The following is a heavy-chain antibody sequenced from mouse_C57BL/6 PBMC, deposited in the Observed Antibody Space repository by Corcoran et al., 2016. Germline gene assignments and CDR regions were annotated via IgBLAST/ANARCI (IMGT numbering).Heavy chain of an antibody. V-gene: IGHV1-76*01. Sequence: QVQLKQSGAELVRPGASVKLSCKASGYTFTDYYINWVKQRPGQGLEWIARIYPGSGNTYYNEKFKGKATLTVDKSSSTAYMLLSSLTSEDSAVYFCARSSGSSYDYWGQGTTLTVSS. J-gene: IGHJ2*01. CDR2: IYPGSGNT. D-gene: IGHD1-1*01. CDR1: GYTFTDYY. CDR3: ARSSGSSYDY.